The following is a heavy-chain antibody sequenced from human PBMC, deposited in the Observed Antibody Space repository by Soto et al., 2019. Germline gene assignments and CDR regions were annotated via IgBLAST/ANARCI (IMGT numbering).Heavy chain of an antibody. CDR1: GYTFTTYV. CDR3: ARALSGYRLDS. CDR2: INTGNGNT. D-gene: IGHD5-18*01. J-gene: IGHJ4*02. V-gene: IGHV1-3*04. Sequence: QVQLVQSGADVKKPGASVKVSCKASGYTFTTYVISWVRQAPGERLEWMGSINTGNGNTKYSQELQGRVTITRDTSAAPTDMELDSLASEDTAAYYCARALSGYRLDSWGQGTLVTVSS.